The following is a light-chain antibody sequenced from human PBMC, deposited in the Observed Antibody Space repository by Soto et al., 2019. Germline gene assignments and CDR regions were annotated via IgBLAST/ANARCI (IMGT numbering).Light chain of an antibody. CDR2: LGS. CDR3: MQALLTLT. V-gene: IGKV2-28*01. CDR1: QSLLHSNGYNY. J-gene: IGKJ4*01. Sequence: DIVMTQSPLSLPVTPGEPASISCRSSQSLLHSNGYNYLDWYLQKPGQSPQLLIYLGSNRASGVPDRFSGSGSGTDFTLKISRVEAEDVGVYYCMQALLTLTFGGGTTVAIK.